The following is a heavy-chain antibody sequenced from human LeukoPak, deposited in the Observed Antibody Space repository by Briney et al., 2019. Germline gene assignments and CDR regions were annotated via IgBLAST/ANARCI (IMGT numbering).Heavy chain of an antibody. Sequence: SETLSLTCTVSGGSISSGDYYWSWIRQPPGKGLEWIGYIYYSGSTYYNPSLKSRVTISVDTSKNQFSLKLSSVTAADTAVYYCARDNSLTTAPDFDYWGQGTLVTVSS. CDR1: GGSISSGDYY. CDR2: IYYSGST. CDR3: ARDNSLTTAPDFDY. D-gene: IGHD4-17*01. J-gene: IGHJ4*02. V-gene: IGHV4-30-4*01.